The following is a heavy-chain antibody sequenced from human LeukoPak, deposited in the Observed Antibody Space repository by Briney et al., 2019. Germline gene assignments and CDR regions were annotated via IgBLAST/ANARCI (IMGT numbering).Heavy chain of an antibody. Sequence: GGSLRLSCAASGFTFSSCWMSWVRQAPGKGLEWVANIKQDGSEKYYVDSVKGRFTISRDNAKNSLYLQMNSLRAEDTAVYYCARGRTWVYYYYYYMDVWGKGTTVTVSS. V-gene: IGHV3-7*01. D-gene: IGHD3-16*01. CDR3: ARGRTWVYYYYYYMDV. J-gene: IGHJ6*03. CDR2: IKQDGSEK. CDR1: GFTFSSCW.